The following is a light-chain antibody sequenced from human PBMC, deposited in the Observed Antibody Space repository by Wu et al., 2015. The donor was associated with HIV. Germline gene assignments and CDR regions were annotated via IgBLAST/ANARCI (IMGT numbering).Light chain of an antibody. J-gene: IGKJ1*01. Sequence: DIQMTQSPSTLSASVGDRVTITCRASQSISSWLAWYQQKPGKAPMLLIYKASSLESGVPSRFSGSGSGTEFTLTISSLQPDDFATYYCQQYNSYSWTFGQGTKVEIK. V-gene: IGKV1-5*03. CDR3: QQYNSYSWT. CDR2: KAS. CDR1: QSISSW.